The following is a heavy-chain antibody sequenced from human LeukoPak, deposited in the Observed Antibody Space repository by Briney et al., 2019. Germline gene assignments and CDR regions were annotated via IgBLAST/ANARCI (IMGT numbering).Heavy chain of an antibody. Sequence: GGALRLSCAASGFTFSSDSMNWVRQAPGKGVEWVSSISSSSSYIYYADSVKGRFTIPRDNAKNSLYLQMNSLRAEDKAVYYCARDSGSYNYWGQGTLVTVSS. J-gene: IGHJ4*02. D-gene: IGHD1-26*01. CDR1: GFTFSSDS. V-gene: IGHV3-21*01. CDR3: ARDSGSYNY. CDR2: ISSSSSYI.